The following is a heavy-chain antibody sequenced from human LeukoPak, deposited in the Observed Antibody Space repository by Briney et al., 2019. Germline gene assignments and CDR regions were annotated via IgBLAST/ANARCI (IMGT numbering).Heavy chain of an antibody. Sequence: RSGGSLRLSCAASGFTFSSYAMHWVRQAPGKGLEWVAVISYDGSNKYYADSVKGRFTISRDNSKNTLYLQMNSLRAEDTAVYYCARGGITIFGVVTPHNWFDPWGQGTLVTVSS. V-gene: IGHV3-30-3*01. D-gene: IGHD3-3*01. CDR1: GFTFSSYA. CDR3: ARGGITIFGVVTPHNWFDP. J-gene: IGHJ5*02. CDR2: ISYDGSNK.